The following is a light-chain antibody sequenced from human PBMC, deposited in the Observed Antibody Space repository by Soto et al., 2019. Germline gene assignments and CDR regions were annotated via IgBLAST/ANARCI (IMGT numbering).Light chain of an antibody. V-gene: IGKV3-15*01. Sequence: DIVMTQSPLTLSVSPGESATLSCRASERVSTNLAWYQQTPGQAPRLLIYSASRRPTDIPVRFSGSGSGAEFTLTISSLQSEDFAVYYCQHYGGSYTFGPGTKVDIK. J-gene: IGKJ3*01. CDR2: SAS. CDR3: QHYGGSYT. CDR1: ERVSTN.